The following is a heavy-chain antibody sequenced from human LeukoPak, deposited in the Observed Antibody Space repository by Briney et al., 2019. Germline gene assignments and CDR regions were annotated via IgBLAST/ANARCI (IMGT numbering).Heavy chain of an antibody. Sequence: SVKVSCKASGGTFSSYAISWVRQAPGQGPEWMGGIIPIFGTANYAQKFQGRDTITTDESTSTAYMELSSLRSEDTAVYYCAGLGYCSGGSCYFWGQGTLVTVSS. D-gene: IGHD2-15*01. V-gene: IGHV1-69*05. CDR3: AGLGYCSGGSCYF. CDR2: IIPIFGTA. CDR1: GGTFSSYA. J-gene: IGHJ4*02.